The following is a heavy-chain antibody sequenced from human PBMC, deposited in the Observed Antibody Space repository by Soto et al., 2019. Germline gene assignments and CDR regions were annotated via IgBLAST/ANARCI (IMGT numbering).Heavy chain of an antibody. CDR1: GGSISSSSYY. CDR3: ATGGYDYVWGSYRYEAKGGWFDP. V-gene: IGHV4-39*01. D-gene: IGHD3-16*02. J-gene: IGHJ5*02. Sequence: SETLSLTCTVSGGSISSSSYYWGWIRQPPGKGLEWIGSIYYSGSTYYNPSLKSRVTISVDTSKNQFSLKLSSVTAADTAVYYCATGGYDYVWGSYRYEAKGGWFDPWGQGTLVTVSS. CDR2: IYYSGST.